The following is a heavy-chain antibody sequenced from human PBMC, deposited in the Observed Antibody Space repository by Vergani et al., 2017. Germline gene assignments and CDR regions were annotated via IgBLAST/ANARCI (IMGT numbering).Heavy chain of an antibody. CDR2: IYYSGST. CDR1: GGSISSYY. J-gene: IGHJ6*03. D-gene: IGHD3-3*01. Sequence: QVQLQESGPGLVKPSETLSLTCTVSGGSISSYYWSWIRQPPGKGLEWIGYIYYSGSTNYNPSLKSRVTISVDTSKNQFSLKLSSVTAADTAVYYCARGNXDFWSGTPGVYYYYMDVWGKGTTVTVSS. V-gene: IGHV4-59*01. CDR3: ARGNXDFWSGTPGVYYYYMDV.